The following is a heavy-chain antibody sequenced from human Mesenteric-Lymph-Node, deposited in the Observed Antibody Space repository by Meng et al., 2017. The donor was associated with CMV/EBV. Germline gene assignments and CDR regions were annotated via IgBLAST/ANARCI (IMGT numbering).Heavy chain of an antibody. CDR3: AKGKASIMSTFGGLLVN. Sequence: FTFNAYAMNWVRQARGRGLEWVSGISGSGGSTYYAESVRGRFTISRDNSKDTSYLQMNSLRAEDTAVYFCAKGKASIMSTFGGLLVNWGQGALVTVSS. V-gene: IGHV3-23*01. D-gene: IGHD3-16*02. CDR1: FTFNAYA. CDR2: ISGSGGST. J-gene: IGHJ4*02.